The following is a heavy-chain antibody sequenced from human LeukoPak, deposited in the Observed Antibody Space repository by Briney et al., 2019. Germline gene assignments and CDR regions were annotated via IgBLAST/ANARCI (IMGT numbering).Heavy chain of an antibody. D-gene: IGHD3-10*01. J-gene: IGHJ4*02. V-gene: IGHV3-30-3*01. Sequence: GGSLRLSCAASGFTFSSYAMHWVRQAPGKGLEWVAVISYDGSNKYYADSVKGRFTISRDNSKNTLYLQMNSLRAEDTAVYYCARERTYYYGSGSYPDYWGQGTLVRLL. CDR2: ISYDGSNK. CDR1: GFTFSSYA. CDR3: ARERTYYYGSGSYPDY.